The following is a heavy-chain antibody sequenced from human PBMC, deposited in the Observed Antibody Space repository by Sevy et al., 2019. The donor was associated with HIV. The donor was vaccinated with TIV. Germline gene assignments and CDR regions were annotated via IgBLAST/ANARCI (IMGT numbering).Heavy chain of an antibody. J-gene: IGHJ4*02. CDR1: GYTFTGYY. CDR2: INPDSGGP. V-gene: IGHV1-2*02. CDR3: VRDDRDGYFDY. Sequence: ASVKVSCKASGYTFTGYYMHWVRQAPGQGLEWMGWINPDSGGPNYTPKFQGRVTLIRDTSLSTAYMELSRLKSDDTAVYYCVRDDRDGYFDYWGQGTLVTVSS.